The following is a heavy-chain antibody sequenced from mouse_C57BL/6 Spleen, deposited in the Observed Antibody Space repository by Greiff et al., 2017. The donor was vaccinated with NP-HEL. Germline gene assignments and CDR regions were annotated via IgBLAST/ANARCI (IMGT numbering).Heavy chain of an antibody. J-gene: IGHJ1*03. CDR2: IRLKSDNYAT. CDR3: TYVWYFDV. CDR1: GFTFSNYW. Sequence: EVNLVESGGGLVQPGGSMKLSCVASGFTFSNYWMNWVRQSPEKGLEWVAQIRLKSDNYATHYAESVKGRFTISRDDSKSSVYLQMNNLRAEDTGIYYCTYVWYFDVWGTGTTVTVSS. V-gene: IGHV6-3*01.